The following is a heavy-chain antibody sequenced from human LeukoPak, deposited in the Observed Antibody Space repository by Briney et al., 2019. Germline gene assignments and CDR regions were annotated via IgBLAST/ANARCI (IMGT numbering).Heavy chain of an antibody. J-gene: IGHJ4*02. Sequence: SQTLSLTCAVSGGSISSGGYSWSWIRQPPGKGLEWIGYINHSGSTYYNPSLKSRVTISVDRSKNPFSLKLSSVTAADTAVYYCARYGDYDVYWGQGTLVTVSS. CDR3: ARYGDYDVY. CDR2: INHSGST. V-gene: IGHV4-30-2*01. CDR1: GGSISSGGYS. D-gene: IGHD4-17*01.